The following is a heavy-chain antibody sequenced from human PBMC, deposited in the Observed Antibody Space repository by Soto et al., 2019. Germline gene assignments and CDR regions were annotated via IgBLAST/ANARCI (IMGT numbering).Heavy chain of an antibody. J-gene: IGHJ4*02. Sequence: GGSLRLSCAASGFTVSTNYMSWVRQAPGKGLEWVSVIYSGGSTYYADSVKGRFTISRDNSKNTLFLQMNSLRVEDTAVYYCAREGVYSSSPFDYWGRGALVTVSS. V-gene: IGHV3-66*01. D-gene: IGHD6-19*01. CDR3: AREGVYSSSPFDY. CDR1: GFTVSTNY. CDR2: IYSGGST.